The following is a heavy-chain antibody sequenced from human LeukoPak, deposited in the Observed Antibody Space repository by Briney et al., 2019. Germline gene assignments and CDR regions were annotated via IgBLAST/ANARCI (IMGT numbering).Heavy chain of an antibody. Sequence: GGSLRLSCAASGFTFSSYSMNWVRQAPGKGLEWVSYISSSSSTIYYADSVKGRFTISRDNAKNSLYLQMNSLRAEDTAVYYCARDTVRTSNQAFDIWGQGTMVTVSS. D-gene: IGHD1-14*01. CDR1: GFTFSSYS. V-gene: IGHV3-48*01. CDR2: ISSSSSTI. J-gene: IGHJ3*02. CDR3: ARDTVRTSNQAFDI.